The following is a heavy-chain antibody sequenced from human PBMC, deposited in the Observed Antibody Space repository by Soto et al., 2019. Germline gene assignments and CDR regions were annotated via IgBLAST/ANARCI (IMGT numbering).Heavy chain of an antibody. CDR1: GYTFTSYA. CDR2: INAGNGNT. CDR3: ARVGLGYCSSTSCYHNGMDV. V-gene: IGHV1-3*01. Sequence: ASVKVSCKASGYTFTSYAMHWVRQAPGQRLEWMGWINAGNGNTKYSQKFQGRVTITRDTSASTAYMELSSLRSEDTAVYYCARVGLGYCSSTSCYHNGMDVWGQGTTVTVSS. J-gene: IGHJ6*02. D-gene: IGHD2-2*01.